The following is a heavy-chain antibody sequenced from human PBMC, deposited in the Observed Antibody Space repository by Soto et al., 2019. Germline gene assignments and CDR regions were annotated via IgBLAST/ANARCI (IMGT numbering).Heavy chain of an antibody. D-gene: IGHD1-26*01. V-gene: IGHV4-59*01. J-gene: IGHJ5*02. CDR3: GSVRPGSYVRS. Sequence: QVQLQESGPGLVKPSETLSLTCTVSGGSLSSYYWTWIRQSPGKGLEWIGYVYFSGNTNYNPSLKSRVTISTDTSKNQFSLRLASVTAADTAFSYWGSVRPGSYVRSWGQGTLVTVSS. CDR1: GGSLSSYY. CDR2: VYFSGNT.